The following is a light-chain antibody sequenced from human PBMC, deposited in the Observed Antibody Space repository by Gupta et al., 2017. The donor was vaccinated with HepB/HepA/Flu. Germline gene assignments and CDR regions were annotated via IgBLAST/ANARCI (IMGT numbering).Light chain of an antibody. Sequence: QSALTQPRSVSGSPGQSVTLSCTGTSSDVGTYDSVSWYQQHPGKAPKLIIYHVSERPSGVPSRFSASKSGNTASLTISGLQAEDEADYFCCSYAGSDTNVFGTGTKVTVL. CDR1: SSDVGTYDS. CDR2: HVS. V-gene: IGLV2-11*01. CDR3: CSYAGSDTNV. J-gene: IGLJ1*01.